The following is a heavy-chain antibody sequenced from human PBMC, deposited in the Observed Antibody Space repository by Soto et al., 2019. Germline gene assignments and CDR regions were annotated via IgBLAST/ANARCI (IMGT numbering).Heavy chain of an antibody. Sequence: QVQLQESGPGLVKPSQTLSLTCTVSGGSISSRGYYWTWIRQYPGMGLEYIGYVYYSGSTDYNPSLKSRLIISVDTSKNQFSLKLSSVTAADTAVYYCARERHFVAGTFWFDSWGQGTLVTVSS. J-gene: IGHJ5*01. CDR1: GGSISSRGYY. V-gene: IGHV4-31*03. CDR3: ARERHFVAGTFWFDS. D-gene: IGHD6-19*01. CDR2: VYYSGST.